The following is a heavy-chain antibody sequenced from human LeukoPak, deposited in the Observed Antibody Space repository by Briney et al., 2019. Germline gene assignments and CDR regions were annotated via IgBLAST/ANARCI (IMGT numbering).Heavy chain of an antibody. V-gene: IGHV4-4*02. CDR2: IYHSGST. CDR1: GGSISSSNW. Sequence: SGTLSLTCAVSGGSISSSNWWSWVRQPPGQGLEWIGEIYHSGSTNYNPSLKSRVTISVDTSKNQFSLKLSAVTAADTAVYYCARVTGYRIEDYFDYWGQGTLVTVSS. D-gene: IGHD6-13*01. J-gene: IGHJ4*02. CDR3: ARVTGYRIEDYFDY.